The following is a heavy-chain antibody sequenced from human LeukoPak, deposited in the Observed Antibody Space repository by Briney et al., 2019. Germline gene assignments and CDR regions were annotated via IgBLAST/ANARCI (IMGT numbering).Heavy chain of an antibody. CDR3: ARVVVVTVSYYYYYMDV. CDR1: GFTFDDYG. D-gene: IGHD2-21*02. V-gene: IGHV3-20*04. Sequence: GGSLRLSCAASGFTFDDYGMSWVRQAPGKGLEWVSGINWNGGSTGYADSVKGRFTISRDNAKNSLYLQMNSLRAEDTALYYCARVVVVTVSYYYYYMDVWGKGTTVTVSS. J-gene: IGHJ6*03. CDR2: INWNGGST.